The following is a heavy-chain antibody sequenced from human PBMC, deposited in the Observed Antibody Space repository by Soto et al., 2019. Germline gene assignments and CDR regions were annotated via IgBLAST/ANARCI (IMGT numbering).Heavy chain of an antibody. D-gene: IGHD6-19*01. Sequence: GGSLRLSCAASGFTFSSYAMSWVRQAPGKGLEWVSAISGSGGSTYYADSVKGRFTISRDNSKNTLYLQMNSLRAEDTAVYYCAKDDTPGIAVAGGSGWGQGTLVTVSS. CDR1: GFTFSSYA. V-gene: IGHV3-23*01. J-gene: IGHJ4*02. CDR2: ISGSGGST. CDR3: AKDDTPGIAVAGGSG.